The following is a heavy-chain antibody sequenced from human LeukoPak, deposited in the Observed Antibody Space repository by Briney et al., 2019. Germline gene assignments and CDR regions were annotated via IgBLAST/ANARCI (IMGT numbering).Heavy chain of an antibody. CDR2: ISYDGSNK. J-gene: IGHJ6*02. CDR3: AKDSRYYYYGLDV. CDR1: GSTFSSYG. Sequence: GRSLRLSCAASGSTFSSYGMHWVRQAPGKGLEWVAVISYDGSNKYHADSVKGRFTISRDNSKNTLYLQMNSLRVEDTAIYYCAKDSRYYYYGLDVWGQGTTVTVSS. V-gene: IGHV3-30*18.